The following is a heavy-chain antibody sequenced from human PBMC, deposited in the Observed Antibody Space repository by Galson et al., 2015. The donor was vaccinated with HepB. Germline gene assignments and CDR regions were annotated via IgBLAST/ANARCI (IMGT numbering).Heavy chain of an antibody. D-gene: IGHD3-22*01. Sequence: SVKVSCKASGYTFTSYGISWVRQAPGQGLEWMGWISAYNGNTNYAQKLQGRVTMTTDTSTSTAYMELRSLRSDDTAVYYCARLRRYDSSGYYYYFDYWGQGTLVTVSS. CDR3: ARLRRYDSSGYYYYFDY. J-gene: IGHJ4*02. CDR1: GYTFTSYG. V-gene: IGHV1-18*04. CDR2: ISAYNGNT.